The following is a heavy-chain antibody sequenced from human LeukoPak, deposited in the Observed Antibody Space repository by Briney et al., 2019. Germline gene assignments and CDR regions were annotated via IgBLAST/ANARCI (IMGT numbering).Heavy chain of an antibody. J-gene: IGHJ4*02. CDR3: ARANNSSWHN. Sequence: GGSLRLSCATSGFTFNSNWMSWVRHAPGRGLEWVANINPDGGAKYYAASVKGRFTVSRDNAKDSLYLQMNSLRVEDTAVYYCARANNSSWHNWGQGTLVTVSS. V-gene: IGHV3-7*01. CDR2: INPDGGAK. CDR1: GFTFNSNW. D-gene: IGHD6-13*01.